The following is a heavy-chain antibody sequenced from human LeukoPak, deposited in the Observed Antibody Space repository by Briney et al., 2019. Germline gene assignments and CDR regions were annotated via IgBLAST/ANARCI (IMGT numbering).Heavy chain of an antibody. J-gene: IGHJ4*02. D-gene: IGHD3-10*01. CDR1: GGTFSSYA. Sequence: SSVKVSCKASGGTFSSYAISWVLQAPGQGIDYMGEIIPILGTANYTQKFQGIVTITADESTSTAYMELSSLRSEDTAVYYCARVHGSGSYYNYFDYWGQGTLVTVSS. V-gene: IGHV1-69*13. CDR2: IIPILGTA. CDR3: ARVHGSGSYYNYFDY.